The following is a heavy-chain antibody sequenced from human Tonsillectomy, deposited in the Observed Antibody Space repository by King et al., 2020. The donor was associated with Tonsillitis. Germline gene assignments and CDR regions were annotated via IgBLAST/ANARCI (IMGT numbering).Heavy chain of an antibody. Sequence: QLVQSGGGLVKPGGSLRLSCAASGFTFSDAWMSWVRQAPGKGLEWVGRIKSKTDGETTDYIAPVRGRFAVTRDDARNSLYLQMNSLQTEDTAVYYGTTTRRVTAAGTGGDFDNWGQGTQVSVSS. CDR3: TTTRRVTAAGTGGDFDN. CDR1: GFTFSDAW. D-gene: IGHD6-25*01. V-gene: IGHV3-15*01. J-gene: IGHJ4*02. CDR2: IKSKTDGETT.